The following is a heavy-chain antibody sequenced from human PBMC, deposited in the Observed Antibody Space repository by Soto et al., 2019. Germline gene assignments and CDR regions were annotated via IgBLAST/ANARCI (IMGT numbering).Heavy chain of an antibody. D-gene: IGHD2-15*01. V-gene: IGHV3-23*01. CDR1: SSTFSNYA. Sequence: EVQLLESGGGLVQPGGSLRLSCAASSSTFSNYAMSWVRQAPGKGLEWVSTISGGGSSKYYADSVKGRFTISRDNSKNTLYLQMNSLRAEDTAVYYCAKMGILSRSHGWFDPWGQGTLVTVSS. J-gene: IGHJ5*02. CDR3: AKMGILSRSHGWFDP. CDR2: ISGGGSSK.